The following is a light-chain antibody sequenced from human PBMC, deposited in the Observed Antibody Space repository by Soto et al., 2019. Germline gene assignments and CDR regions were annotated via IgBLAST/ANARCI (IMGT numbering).Light chain of an antibody. V-gene: IGKV2-28*01. CDR3: MQALQTPYT. J-gene: IGKJ2*01. CDR2: LVS. Sequence: DIVMTQSPLSLPVTPGEPASISCRSSQSLLHNNGYNYLDWYLQKPGQSPQLLIYLVSNRASGVPVRLSGRGSGTDFTLKISRVEAEDVGVYYCMQALQTPYTFGQGTKLEIK. CDR1: QSLLHNNGYNY.